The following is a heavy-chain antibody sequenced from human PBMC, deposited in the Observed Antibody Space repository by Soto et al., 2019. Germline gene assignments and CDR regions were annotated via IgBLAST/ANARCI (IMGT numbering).Heavy chain of an antibody. CDR3: ARALNWNYIPDY. J-gene: IGHJ4*02. Sequence: QVQLVQSGAEVKKPGASVKVSCKASGYTFTSYGISWVRQAPGQGLEWMGWISAYNGNTNYAQKLQGRVTMTTDTSTSIAYMERRSLRSDDTAVYDCARALNWNYIPDYWGQGTLVTVSS. V-gene: IGHV1-18*01. CDR1: GYTFTSYG. CDR2: ISAYNGNT. D-gene: IGHD1-7*01.